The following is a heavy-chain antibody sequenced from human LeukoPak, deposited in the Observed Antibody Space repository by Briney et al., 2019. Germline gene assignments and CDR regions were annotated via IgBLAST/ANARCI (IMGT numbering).Heavy chain of an antibody. Sequence: GGSLRLSCAASGCTFTSYSMNWVRQAAGRELVGGLSISNGSSYIYYADSVKGRFTISRDNAKNSLYLQMNSLRAEDTAVYYCVGGKGADYWGQGTLVTVSS. CDR2: ISNGSSYI. J-gene: IGHJ4*02. CDR3: VGGKGADY. V-gene: IGHV3-21*01. D-gene: IGHD1-1*01. CDR1: GCTFTSYS.